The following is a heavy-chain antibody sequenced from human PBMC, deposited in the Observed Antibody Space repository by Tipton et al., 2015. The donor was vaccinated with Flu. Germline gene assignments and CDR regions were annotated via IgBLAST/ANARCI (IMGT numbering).Heavy chain of an antibody. Sequence: TLSLTCTVSGGSISSYYWGWIRQPPGQGLEWIGSIYFTGTSHYSPSLKSRVTISVDTSKNQFSLRLSSVTAADTAVYYCARIHFLYEILTGPYTGGAFDIWDQGTMVSVSS. CDR1: GGSISSYY. J-gene: IGHJ3*02. D-gene: IGHD3-9*01. CDR3: ARIHFLYEILTGPYTGGAFDI. V-gene: IGHV4-39*07. CDR2: IYFTGTS.